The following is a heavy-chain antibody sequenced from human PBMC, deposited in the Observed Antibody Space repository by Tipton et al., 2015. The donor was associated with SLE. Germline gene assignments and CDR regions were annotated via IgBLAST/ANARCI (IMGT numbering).Heavy chain of an antibody. CDR3: AGRRMGDDFDI. V-gene: IGHV5-51*03. CDR1: GYSFTSYW. J-gene: IGHJ3*02. CDR2: LYPGDSDT. Sequence: VQLVQSGAEVKKPGESLKISCKGSGYSFTSYWIGWVRQLPGKGLEWMGILYPGDSDTRYSPSFQGQVTITADKAISTAYLQKRSLKASASGMYYCAGRRMGDDFDIWAQGAMVTVSS. D-gene: IGHD1-26*01.